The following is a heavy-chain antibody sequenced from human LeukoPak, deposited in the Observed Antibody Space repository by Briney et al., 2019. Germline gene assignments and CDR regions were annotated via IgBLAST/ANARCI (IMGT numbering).Heavy chain of an antibody. CDR3: ASSHDSSGND. V-gene: IGHV3-7*01. CDR1: GFSFSSYW. CDR2: IKNDGSHK. Sequence: GGSLRLSCVASGFSFSSYWMAWVRQAPGKGLEWVANIKNDGSHKYYVDSVKGRFTISRDNARNSVYLEMNNLRADDTAVYFCASSHDSSGNDWGQGTMVTVSS. D-gene: IGHD3-22*01. J-gene: IGHJ4*02.